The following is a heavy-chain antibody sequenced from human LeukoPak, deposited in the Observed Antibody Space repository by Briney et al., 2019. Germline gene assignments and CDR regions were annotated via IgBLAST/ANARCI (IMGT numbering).Heavy chain of an antibody. D-gene: IGHD4-17*01. CDR2: INHSGST. CDR1: GGSFSGYY. V-gene: IGHV4-34*01. J-gene: IGHJ6*02. Sequence: SETLSLTCAVYGGSFSGYYWSWIRQPPGKGLEWIGGINHSGSTNYNPSLKSRVTISVDTSKNQFSLKLSSVTAADTAVYYCRWTVTPGMDVWGQGTTVTVSS. CDR3: RWTVTPGMDV.